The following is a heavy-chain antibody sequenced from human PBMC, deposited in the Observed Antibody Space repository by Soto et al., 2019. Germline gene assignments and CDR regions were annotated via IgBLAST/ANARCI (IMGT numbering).Heavy chain of an antibody. Sequence: QVHLEEWGPGLVKPSGTVSLICSVSGGSLNNADYFWSRIRHHPEKGLEWIGYIYYSGSTRYNPSFKTRATLSIDTSKNQFSLRLNSVTVADTAVYFCARDADYGGSRGGMDVWGRGTTVTVSS. CDR3: ARDADYGGSRGGMDV. CDR1: GGSLNNADYF. CDR2: IYYSGST. J-gene: IGHJ6*02. V-gene: IGHV4-31*03. D-gene: IGHD4-17*01.